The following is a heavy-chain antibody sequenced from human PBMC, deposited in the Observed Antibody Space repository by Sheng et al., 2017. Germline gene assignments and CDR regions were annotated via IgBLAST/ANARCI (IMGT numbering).Heavy chain of an antibody. CDR2: IDYSGIP. V-gene: IGHV4-59*01. CDR1: GGSISTYY. J-gene: IGHJ4*02. CDR3: ARGSSGYNAILWY. Sequence: QVQLQESGPGLVKPSETLSLTCTVSGGSISTYYWNWIRQPPGKGLEWIGYIDYSGIPNYNPSLKSRVTISVDTSKNQFSLKVNSLTAADTAVYYCARGSSGYNAILWYWGQGTLVTVSS. D-gene: IGHD3-22*01.